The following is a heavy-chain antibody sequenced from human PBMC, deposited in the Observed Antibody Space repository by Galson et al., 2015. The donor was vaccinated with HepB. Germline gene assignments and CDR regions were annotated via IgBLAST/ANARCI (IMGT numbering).Heavy chain of an antibody. J-gene: IGHJ6*02. CDR1: GFTVRGMY. Sequence: SLRLSCAASGFTVRGMYLSWVRQAPGKGLEWVSVIYVDGNTYYADSVKGRFTISRDNYKNTLFLQMNSLRAEETAMYYCAKDQVDGDVKYYYYYGMDVWGQGTTVTVSS. CDR2: IYVDGNT. V-gene: IGHV3-66*02. CDR3: AKDQVDGDVKYYYYYGMDV. D-gene: IGHD6-19*01.